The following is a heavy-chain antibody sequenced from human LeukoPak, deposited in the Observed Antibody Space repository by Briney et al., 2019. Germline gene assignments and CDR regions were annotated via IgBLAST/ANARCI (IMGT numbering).Heavy chain of an antibody. V-gene: IGHV1-46*01. CDR2: INPSGGRT. J-gene: IGHJ4*02. D-gene: IGHD3-22*01. CDR1: GYTFTTYS. Sequence: ASVKVSCKASGYTFTTYSIHWVRQAPGQGLEWMGIINPSGGRTDYGQKFQGRVAMARDTSTRTVYMELSSLRSDDTAVYYCARGDSSDFYYWDYWGQGTLVTVSS. CDR3: ARGDSSDFYYWDY.